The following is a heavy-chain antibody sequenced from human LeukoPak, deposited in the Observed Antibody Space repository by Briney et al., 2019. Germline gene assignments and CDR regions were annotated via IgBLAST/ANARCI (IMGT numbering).Heavy chain of an antibody. Sequence: PGGSLRLSCAASGFSLSRYWMSWVRQAPGKGLEWVANMKQDGSEKKYVDSVKGRFTISRDNTKNSLYLQMNSLRAEDTAVYYCAKDSGCSSTSCYPHAFDYWGQGTLVTVSS. CDR1: GFSLSRYW. J-gene: IGHJ4*02. CDR2: MKQDGSEK. V-gene: IGHV3-7*01. CDR3: AKDSGCSSTSCYPHAFDY. D-gene: IGHD2-2*01.